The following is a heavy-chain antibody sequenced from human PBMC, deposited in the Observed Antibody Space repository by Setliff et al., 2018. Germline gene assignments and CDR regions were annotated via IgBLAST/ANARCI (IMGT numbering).Heavy chain of an antibody. V-gene: IGHV4-4*02. D-gene: IGHD1-26*01. CDR2: IHYSGSI. CDR3: ARDRGSGSYFLRYFDY. Sequence: LSLTCAVSGGSISSSNWWSWVRQAPGKGLEWIGYIHYSGSINYNPSLKSRVTISVDTSKNQFSLKLSSVTAADSAVYYCARDRGSGSYFLRYFDYWGQGTLVTVSS. J-gene: IGHJ4*02. CDR1: GGSISSSNW.